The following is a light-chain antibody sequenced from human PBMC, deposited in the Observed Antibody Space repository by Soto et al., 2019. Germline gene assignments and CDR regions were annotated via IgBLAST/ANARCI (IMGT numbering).Light chain of an antibody. Sequence: DIQMTQSPSTLSASVGDRVTITCRASQSLSGWLAWYQQRPGKAPKMLIHKASTLAVGVPSRFSGSDSGTEFTLTISSVQTDDFATYFCLQYKIYPLSFGGGTKVEIK. CDR2: KAS. CDR1: QSLSGW. V-gene: IGKV1-5*03. J-gene: IGKJ4*01. CDR3: LQYKIYPLS.